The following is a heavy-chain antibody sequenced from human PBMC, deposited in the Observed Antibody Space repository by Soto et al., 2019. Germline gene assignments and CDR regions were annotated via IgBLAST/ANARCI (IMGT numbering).Heavy chain of an antibody. D-gene: IGHD3-22*01. CDR3: ARGAQGFFPVSGIYFYFDH. V-gene: IGHV1-2*02. CDR2: VHPDSGGT. CDR1: GYIFTDHL. Sequence: ASVKVSCKTSGYIFTDHLIHWVRQSPGQGLQWVGWVHPDSGGTNVAQAFQDRVTMTADASITTAYMDLARLRPDDTAIFYCARGAQGFFPVSGIYFYFDHWGQGTPVTVS. J-gene: IGHJ4*02.